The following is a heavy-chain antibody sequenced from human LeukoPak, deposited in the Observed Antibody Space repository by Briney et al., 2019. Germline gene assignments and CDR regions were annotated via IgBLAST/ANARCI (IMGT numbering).Heavy chain of an antibody. CDR3: AKVHGSASDYYYYAMDV. J-gene: IGHJ6*02. Sequence: GGSLRLSCAASGFTFSSYAMTWVRQAPGKGLEWVSTISGSGGSTYHADSVKGRFTISRDNSKNTLYLQVSSLRAEDSAVYYCAKVHGSASDYYYYAMDVWGQGTTVTVSS. V-gene: IGHV3-23*01. CDR1: GFTFSSYA. CDR2: ISGSGGST. D-gene: IGHD5-24*01.